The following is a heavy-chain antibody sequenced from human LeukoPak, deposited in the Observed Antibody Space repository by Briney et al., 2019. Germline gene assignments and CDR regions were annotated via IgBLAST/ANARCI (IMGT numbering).Heavy chain of an antibody. D-gene: IGHD3-22*01. Sequence: GASVKVSCEASGYTFTGYYMHWVRQAPGQGLEWMGRINPNSGGTNYAQKFQGRVTMTRDTSISTAYMELSRLRSDDTAVYYCAGSYYDSSGYLHWGQGTLVTVSS. J-gene: IGHJ4*02. V-gene: IGHV1-2*06. CDR2: INPNSGGT. CDR3: AGSYYDSSGYLH. CDR1: GYTFTGYY.